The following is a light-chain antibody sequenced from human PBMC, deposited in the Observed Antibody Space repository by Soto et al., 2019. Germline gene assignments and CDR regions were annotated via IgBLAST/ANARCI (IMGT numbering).Light chain of an antibody. V-gene: IGLV2-23*02. CDR3: CSFALGNTFV. CDR1: SSDV. CDR2: EVS. J-gene: IGLJ2*01. Sequence: QSALTQPASVSGSPGQSITISCTGTSSDVVSWDQQHPGKAPKLRIYEVSKRPSGVSNRFSASKSGNTASLTISGLQAEDEADYYCCSFALGNTFVFGGGTKLTVL.